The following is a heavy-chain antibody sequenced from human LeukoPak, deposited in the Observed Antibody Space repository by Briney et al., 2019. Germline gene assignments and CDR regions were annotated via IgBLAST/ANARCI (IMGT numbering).Heavy chain of an antibody. CDR3: ARGRPTSYYGRSAYKKTSYFYGLDV. V-gene: IGHV1-69*13. CDR1: GGPFSSYI. CDR2: IIPIFGAA. Sequence: SVNVSCKASGGPFSSYIISWVRQAPGQGLEWMGGIIPIFGAANYAQKFQGRVTITADESTSTAYMELSSLRSEDTAVYYCARGRPTSYYGRSAYKKTSYFYGLDVWGQGTTVTVSS. J-gene: IGHJ6*02. D-gene: IGHD3-22*01.